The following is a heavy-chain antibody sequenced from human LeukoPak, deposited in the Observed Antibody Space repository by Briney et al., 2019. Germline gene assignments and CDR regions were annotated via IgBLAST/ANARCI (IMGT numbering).Heavy chain of an antibody. CDR2: IYYSGST. CDR3: ARAEWLYSSSFDY. V-gene: IGHV4-39*01. Sequence: ASETLSLTCTVSGGSISSSSYYWGWIRQPPGKGLEWIGSIYYSGSTYYNPSLKSRVTISVDTSKNQFSLKLSSVTAADTAVYYCARAEWLYSSSFDYWGQGTLVTVSS. D-gene: IGHD6-6*01. CDR1: GGSISSSSYY. J-gene: IGHJ4*02.